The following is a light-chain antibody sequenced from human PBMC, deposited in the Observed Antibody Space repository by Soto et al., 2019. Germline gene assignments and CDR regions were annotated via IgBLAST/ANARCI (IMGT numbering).Light chain of an antibody. CDR1: SSDVGGYNY. J-gene: IGLJ3*02. CDR3: RSYAGSSTVV. V-gene: IGLV2-14*01. CDR2: DVS. Sequence: QSALTQPASVSGSPGQSITISCTGTSSDVGGYNYVSWYQQHPGKAPKLMIYDVSNRPSGVSNRFSGFKSGNTASLTMSGLQAEDEADYYCRSYAGSSTVVFGGGTKVTVL.